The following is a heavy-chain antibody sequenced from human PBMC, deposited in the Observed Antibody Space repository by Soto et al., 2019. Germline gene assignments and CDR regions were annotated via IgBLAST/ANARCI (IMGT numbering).Heavy chain of an antibody. V-gene: IGHV4-34*01. CDR3: ARGVQLKFYYYYYMDV. D-gene: IGHD5-18*01. J-gene: IGHJ6*03. CDR1: GGSFSGYY. Sequence: SETLSLTCAVYGGSFSGYYWSWIRQPPGKGLEWIGEINHSGSTNYNPSLKSRVTISVDTSKNQFSLKLSSVTAADTAVYYCARGVQLKFYYYYYMDVWGKGTTVTVSS. CDR2: INHSGST.